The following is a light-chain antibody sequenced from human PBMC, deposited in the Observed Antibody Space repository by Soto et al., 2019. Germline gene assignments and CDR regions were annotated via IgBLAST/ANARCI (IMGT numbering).Light chain of an antibody. J-gene: IGLJ3*02. V-gene: IGLV1-40*01. CDR3: QSYDSSLSGSGV. Sequence: QAVVTQPPSVSGAPGQRVTISCTGSSSNIGAGYDVHWYQQLPGTAPKLLIYGNSNRPSGVPDRFSGSKSGTSASLAITGLQAEDEADCYCQSYDSSLSGSGVFGGGTKLTVL. CDR2: GNS. CDR1: SSNIGAGYD.